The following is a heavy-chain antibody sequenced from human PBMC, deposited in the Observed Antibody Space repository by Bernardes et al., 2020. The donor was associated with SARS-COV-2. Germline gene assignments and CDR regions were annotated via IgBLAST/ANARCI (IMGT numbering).Heavy chain of an antibody. CDR3: ARSSAGWSEIDY. D-gene: IGHD6-19*01. Sequence: TLSLTCTIYRSSISGYYWSWIRQAPGKGLQWIGYIYYRGGTTYNPSVSSPVTVSLDMSKNQISLTLTSVTAADTAVYYCARSSAGWSEIDYWGRGTLVTVSS. V-gene: IGHV4-59*01. J-gene: IGHJ4*02. CDR1: RSSISGYY. CDR2: IYYRGGT.